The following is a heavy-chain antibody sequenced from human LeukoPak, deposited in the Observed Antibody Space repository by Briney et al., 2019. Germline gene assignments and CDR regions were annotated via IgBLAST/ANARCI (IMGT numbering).Heavy chain of an antibody. J-gene: IGHJ6*02. D-gene: IGHD3-3*01. CDR3: ARHDFWSGYPYYYYGMDV. CDR2: IKQGGGEI. V-gene: IGHV3-7*03. Sequence: GGSLRLSCAASGFTFSRYWMSWVRQVPRKGLEWVANIKQGGGEIYYVDSVKGRFTISRDNARNSLYLQMNSLRVEDTAVYYCARHDFWSGYPYYYYGMDVWGQGTTVTVSS. CDR1: GFTFSRYW.